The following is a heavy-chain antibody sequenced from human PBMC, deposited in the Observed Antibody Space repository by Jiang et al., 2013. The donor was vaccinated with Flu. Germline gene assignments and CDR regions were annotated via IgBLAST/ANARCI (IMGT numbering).Heavy chain of an antibody. CDR3: ARDPGVSYFDY. CDR1: GGSITGYY. J-gene: IGHJ4*02. D-gene: IGHD2-8*01. CDR2: ISDSGYT. V-gene: IGHV4-59*01. Sequence: LLKPSETLSLTCTVSGGSITGYYWSWIRQPPGKGLEWIAYISDSGYTNYNPSLKSRVTISVDTSINQFSLKLTSVTAADTAVYYCARDPGVSYFDYWGQGTLVSVSS.